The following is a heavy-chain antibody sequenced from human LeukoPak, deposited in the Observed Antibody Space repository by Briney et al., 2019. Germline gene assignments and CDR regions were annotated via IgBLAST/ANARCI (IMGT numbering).Heavy chain of an antibody. V-gene: IGHV1-2*02. CDR3: ARVYYGSGSFWSFDY. D-gene: IGHD3-10*01. CDR2: INPNSGGT. CDR1: GYTFTGYY. J-gene: IGHJ4*02. Sequence: ASVKVSCKASGYTFTGYYMHWLRQAPGQGLEWMGWINPNSGGTNFAQKFQGRVTMTRDTSITTVYMELSRLRSDDTAVYYCARVYYGSGSFWSFDYWGQGTLVTVSS.